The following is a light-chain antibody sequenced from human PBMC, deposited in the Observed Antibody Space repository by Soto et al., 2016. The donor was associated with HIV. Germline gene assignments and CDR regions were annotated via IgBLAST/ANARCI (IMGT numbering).Light chain of an antibody. V-gene: IGLV3-25*03. J-gene: IGLJ1*01. CDR1: ALPKQY. CDR3: QSADRSGTCYV. CDR2: KDS. Sequence: SYELTQPPSVSVSPGQTARITCSGDALPKQYVYWYQQKSGQAPVLVIYKDSERPSGIPERFSGSSSGTTVTLTISGVQAEDEADYYRQSADRSGTCYVFGTGTKVTVL.